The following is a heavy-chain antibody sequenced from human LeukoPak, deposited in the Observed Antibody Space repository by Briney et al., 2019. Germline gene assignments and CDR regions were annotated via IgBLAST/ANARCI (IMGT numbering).Heavy chain of an antibody. CDR1: GASISNYY. D-gene: IGHD5-24*01. V-gene: IGHV4-59*01. CDR2: IYYSGTT. Sequence: PSETLSLTCTVSGASISNYYWSWIRQPPGMGQEWIGYIYYSGTTDYNPSLKSRVTLSVDTKSQYSLRLSSVTAADTAMYYCARTTDGYNYDFWGQGTLVTVSS. CDR3: ARTTDGYNYDF. J-gene: IGHJ4*02.